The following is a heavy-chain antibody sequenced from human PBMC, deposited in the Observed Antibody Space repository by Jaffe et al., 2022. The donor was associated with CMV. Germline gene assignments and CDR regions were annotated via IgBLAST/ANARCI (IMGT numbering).Heavy chain of an antibody. CDR3: AKRVDMATVTAFDI. Sequence: EVQLVQSGAEVKKPGESLKISCKASGYTFTNQWIGWVRQMPGTGLEWVGIIYPGDSDTTYSPSFQGRVTISADKSISTAYLQWSSLKASDTAMYYCAKRVDMATVTAFDIWGQGTMVTVSS. J-gene: IGHJ3*02. V-gene: IGHV5-51*01. D-gene: IGHD4-17*01. CDR2: IYPGDSDT. CDR1: GYTFTNQW.